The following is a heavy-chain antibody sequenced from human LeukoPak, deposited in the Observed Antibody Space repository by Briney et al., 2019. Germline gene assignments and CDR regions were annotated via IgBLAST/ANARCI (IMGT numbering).Heavy chain of an antibody. Sequence: GGSVXLYCXASGFSFRXXXXXXXRHAPGXXXEWVASIKQGESEXXXXDSVNGRFTLSRFNAKNSLYLQMNSLRAEDTAEYYCARGDNGAFDIWGQGTMVTVSS. J-gene: IGHJ3*02. D-gene: IGHD2-8*01. CDR2: IKQGESEX. CDR3: ARGDNGAFDI. CDR1: GFSFRXXX. V-gene: IGHV3-7*04.